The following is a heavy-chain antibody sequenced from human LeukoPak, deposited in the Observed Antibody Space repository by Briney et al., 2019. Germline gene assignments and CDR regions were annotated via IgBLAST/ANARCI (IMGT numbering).Heavy chain of an antibody. J-gene: IGHJ5*02. D-gene: IGHD3-22*01. CDR2: ISGSGVDT. CDR1: GFTFSAYG. V-gene: IGHV3-23*01. Sequence: PGGPLRLSCAAPGFTFSAYGMAWVRQAPGKGLERISDISGSGVDTYYADSVKGRFTISRDNSLNTLYLQMNSLRAEDTAVYYCAKGSSYSSGNNWFDPWGQGTLVTVSS. CDR3: AKGSSYSSGNNWFDP.